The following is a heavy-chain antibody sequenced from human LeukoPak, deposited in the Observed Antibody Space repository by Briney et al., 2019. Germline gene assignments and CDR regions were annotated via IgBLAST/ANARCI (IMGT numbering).Heavy chain of an antibody. CDR3: ARDMLRLGESFDC. D-gene: IGHD3-16*01. CDR2: IKEDGSET. J-gene: IGHJ4*02. Sequence: PGGPLRLSCAASGYTFSTYWMSWVRQATGKGPEWVANIKEDGSETYYVDSVKGRFTISRDNAKKSLYLQMNRLRAEDTAVYYCARDMLRLGESFDCWGQGTLVTVSS. V-gene: IGHV3-7*01. CDR1: GYTFSTYW.